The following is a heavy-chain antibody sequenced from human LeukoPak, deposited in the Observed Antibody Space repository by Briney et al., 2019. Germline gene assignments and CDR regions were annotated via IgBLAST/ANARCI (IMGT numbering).Heavy chain of an antibody. D-gene: IGHD6-19*01. Sequence: PGGSLRLSCAASGFTFSSYCMDWVRQTPGKGLEWVSSISSSSSYIYYVDSVKGRFTISRDNAKNSLYLQMNSLRAEDTAVYYCARDLGYSSGPNYWGQGTRVTVSS. CDR3: ARDLGYSSGPNY. CDR2: ISSSSSYI. J-gene: IGHJ4*02. CDR1: GFTFSSYC. V-gene: IGHV3-21*01.